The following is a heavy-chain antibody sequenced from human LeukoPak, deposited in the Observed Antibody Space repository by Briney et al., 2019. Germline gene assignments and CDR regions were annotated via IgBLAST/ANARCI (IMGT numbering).Heavy chain of an antibody. J-gene: IGHJ3*02. Sequence: PSETLSLTCTVSGGSICSYYWSWIRQPPGKGLEWIGYIYYSGSTNYNPSLKSRVTISVDTSKNQFSLKLSSVTAADTAVYYCARDRERITIFGVVIDAFDIWGQGTMVTVSS. CDR2: IYYSGST. CDR3: ARDRERITIFGVVIDAFDI. D-gene: IGHD3-3*01. CDR1: GGSICSYY. V-gene: IGHV4-59*01.